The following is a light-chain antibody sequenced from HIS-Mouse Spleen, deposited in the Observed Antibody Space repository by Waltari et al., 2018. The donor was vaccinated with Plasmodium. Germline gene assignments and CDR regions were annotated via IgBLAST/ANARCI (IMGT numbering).Light chain of an antibody. J-gene: IGLJ2*01. CDR3: CSYAGSYTWV. V-gene: IGLV2-11*01. Sequence: QSALPQPRSVSGSPGQSVTISCTGTSSVVAGYNHVSWYQQHPRKAPKLMIYDVSKRPSCVPFLFAASNSGTTASLTISGRQSEDEADYYCCSYAGSYTWVFGGRTKLTVL. CDR1: SSVVAGYNH. CDR2: DVS.